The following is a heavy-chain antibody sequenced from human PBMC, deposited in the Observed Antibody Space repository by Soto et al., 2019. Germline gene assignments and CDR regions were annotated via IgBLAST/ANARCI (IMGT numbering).Heavy chain of an antibody. CDR2: INPNSGGT. CDR3: AVSSSIEQQLVLDAFDI. D-gene: IGHD6-13*01. J-gene: IGHJ3*02. V-gene: IGHV1-2*04. Sequence: ASVKVSCKASGYTFTGYYMHWVRQAPGQGLEWMGWINPNSGGTNHAQKFQGWVTMTRDTSIGTAYLELSSLRSEDTAVYHCAVSSSIEQQLVLDAFDIWGQGTMVTVSS. CDR1: GYTFTGYY.